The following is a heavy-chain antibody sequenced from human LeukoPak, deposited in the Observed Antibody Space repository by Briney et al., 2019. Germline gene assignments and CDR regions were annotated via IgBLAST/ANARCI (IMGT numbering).Heavy chain of an antibody. Sequence: RASVKVSCKASGYTFTSYYMHWMRQAPGQGLERMGIINPSGGSTSYAQKFQGRVTMTRDTSTSTVYMELSSLRSEDTAVYYCGTGPKLVIDYWGQGTLVTVSS. J-gene: IGHJ4*02. V-gene: IGHV1-46*01. D-gene: IGHD2/OR15-2a*01. CDR3: GTGPKLVIDY. CDR1: GYTFTSYY. CDR2: INPSGGST.